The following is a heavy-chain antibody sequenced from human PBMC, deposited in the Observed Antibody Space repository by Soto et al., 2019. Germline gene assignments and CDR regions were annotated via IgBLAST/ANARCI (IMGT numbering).Heavy chain of an antibody. CDR2: IYYSGST. CDR1: GGSISSSSYY. J-gene: IGHJ6*02. D-gene: IGHD6-13*01. V-gene: IGHV4-39*01. Sequence: PSETLSLTCTVSGGSISSSSYYWGWIRQPPGKGLEWIGSIYYSGSTYYNPSLKSRVTISVDTSKNQFSLKLSSVTAADTAVYYCARRTAAAKAEYYYYGMDVWGQGTKVTVSS. CDR3: ARRTAAAKAEYYYYGMDV.